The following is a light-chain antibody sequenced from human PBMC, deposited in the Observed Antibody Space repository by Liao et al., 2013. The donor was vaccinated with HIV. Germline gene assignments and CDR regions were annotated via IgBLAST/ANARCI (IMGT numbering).Light chain of an antibody. CDR3: QVWDSRGGV. CDR2: YDS. V-gene: IGLV3-21*04. CDR1: NIGSLS. Sequence: SYELTQPPSVSVAPGKTARITCGGNNIGSLSVHWYQQKPGQAPVLVIYYDSDRPSGIPERFSGSNSGNTATLTISRVEAGDEADYYCQVWDSRGGVFGTGTKVTVL. J-gene: IGLJ1*01.